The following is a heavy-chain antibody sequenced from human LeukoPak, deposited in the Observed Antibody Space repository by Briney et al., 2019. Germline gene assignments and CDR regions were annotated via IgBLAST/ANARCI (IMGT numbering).Heavy chain of an antibody. CDR3: ARRTRVYSSSWVNWFDP. CDR1: GGSISSYY. J-gene: IGHJ5*02. D-gene: IGHD6-13*01. Sequence: KPSETLSLTCTVSGGSISSYYWSWIRQPPGKGLEWIGEINHSGSTNYNPSLKSRVTISVDTSKNQFSLKLSSVTAADTAVYYCARRTRVYSSSWVNWFDPWGQGTLVTVSS. CDR2: INHSGST. V-gene: IGHV4-34*01.